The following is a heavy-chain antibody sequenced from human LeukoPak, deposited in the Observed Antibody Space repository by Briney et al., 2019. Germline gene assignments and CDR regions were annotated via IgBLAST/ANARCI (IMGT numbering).Heavy chain of an antibody. Sequence: SETLSLTCTVSGGSISSSSYYWGWIRQPPGQGLEWIGSIYYSGSTYYNPSLKSRVTTSVDTSKNQFSLKLSSVTAADTAEYYCARYYRGHFDYWGQGTLVTVSS. CDR2: IYYSGST. V-gene: IGHV4-39*01. J-gene: IGHJ4*02. CDR3: ARYYRGHFDY. CDR1: GGSISSSSYY. D-gene: IGHD1-26*01.